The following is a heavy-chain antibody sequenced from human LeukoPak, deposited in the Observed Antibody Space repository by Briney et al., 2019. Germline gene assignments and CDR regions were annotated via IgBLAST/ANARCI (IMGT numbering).Heavy chain of an antibody. Sequence: SEALSLTCAVYGESFSDYYWIWIRQPPGKGLEWIGEINHTGSTNYNPSLTSRVTISVDTSNNQFSLKLSSVTAADTAVYYCARQVTVGSFFDYWGQGTLVTVSS. CDR3: ARQVTVGSFFDY. J-gene: IGHJ4*02. V-gene: IGHV4-34*01. CDR1: GESFSDYY. CDR2: INHTGST. D-gene: IGHD2-21*02.